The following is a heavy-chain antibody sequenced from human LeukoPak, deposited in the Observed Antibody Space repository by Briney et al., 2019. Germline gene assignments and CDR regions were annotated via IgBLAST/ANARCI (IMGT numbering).Heavy chain of an antibody. CDR2: ICDNGNT. CDR3: ATGRDPYKTGH. J-gene: IGHJ4*02. CDR1: GGSISSYY. Sequence: SETLSLTCTVSGGSISSYYWSWIRQPPGKGLEWIGVICDNGNTDYNPSLKSRVTISADTSKSQFSLKLSSLAAADTAVYYCATGRDPYKTGHWGQGTLVTVSS. V-gene: IGHV4-59*01. D-gene: IGHD1-1*01.